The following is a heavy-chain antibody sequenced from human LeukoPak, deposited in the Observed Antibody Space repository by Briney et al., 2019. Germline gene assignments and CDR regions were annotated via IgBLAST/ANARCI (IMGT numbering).Heavy chain of an antibody. J-gene: IGHJ4*02. CDR3: ARVYSSNRLDY. Sequence: PGGSLRLSCVASGFTFSNYALNWVRQAPGKGLEWVAVISYGGTNKYYADSVKGRFTISRDNSKNTLYLQMNSLRAEDTAVYYCARVYSSNRLDYWGQGTLVTVSS. V-gene: IGHV3-30*04. CDR2: ISYGGTNK. D-gene: IGHD6-13*01. CDR1: GFTFSNYA.